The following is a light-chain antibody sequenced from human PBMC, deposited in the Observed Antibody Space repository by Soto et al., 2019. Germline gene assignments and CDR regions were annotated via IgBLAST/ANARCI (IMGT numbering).Light chain of an antibody. J-gene: IGKJ1*01. CDR2: AAS. Sequence: DIQMTQSPSSLYASVGDRVTLTCRASQSISSYLNWYQQKPGKAPKLLIYAASSLQSGVPSRFSGSGSGTDFTLTISSLQTEDFATYDCQQRYSTPWTFGQGTKVDIK. CDR3: QQRYSTPWT. CDR1: QSISSY. V-gene: IGKV1-39*01.